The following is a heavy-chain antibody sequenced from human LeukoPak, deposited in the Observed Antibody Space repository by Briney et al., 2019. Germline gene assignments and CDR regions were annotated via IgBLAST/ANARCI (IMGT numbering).Heavy chain of an antibody. Sequence: GGSLRLSCAASGFTFSSYWMTWVRQAPGTGLEWVANVKQDGSEKYYVDSVKGRFTISRDNAKNSLYLQMHSLRAEDTAVYYCARAERGYSFYYCYMDVWGKGTTVTVSS. CDR1: GFTFSSYW. V-gene: IGHV3-7*01. CDR2: VKQDGSEK. J-gene: IGHJ6*03. CDR3: ARAERGYSFYYCYMDV. D-gene: IGHD5-18*01.